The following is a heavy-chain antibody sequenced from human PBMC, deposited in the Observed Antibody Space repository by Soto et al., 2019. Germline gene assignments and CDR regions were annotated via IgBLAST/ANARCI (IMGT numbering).Heavy chain of an antibody. V-gene: IGHV3-30-3*01. J-gene: IGHJ5*02. D-gene: IGHD3-10*01. CDR3: AGSASGSYYTNLDP. CDR1: GFTFSSYA. Sequence: PGGSLRLSCAASGFTFSSYAMHWVRQAPGKGLEWVAVISYDGSNKYYADSVKGRFTISRDNSKNTLYLQMNSLRAEDTAVYYCAGSASGSYYTNLDPWGQGTLVTVSS. CDR2: ISYDGSNK.